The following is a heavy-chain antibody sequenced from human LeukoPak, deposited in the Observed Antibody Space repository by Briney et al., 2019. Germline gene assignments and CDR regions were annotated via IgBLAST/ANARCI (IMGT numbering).Heavy chain of an antibody. CDR3: ARVNPDAKALDFDY. J-gene: IGHJ4*02. CDR1: GFTFSDYY. Sequence: PGGSLRLSCAASGFTFSDYYMSWIRQAPGKGLEWVSYISSSGSTIYYADSVKGRFTISRDNAKNSLYLQMNSLRAEDTAVYYCARVNPDAKALDFDYWGQGTLVTVSS. D-gene: IGHD2-2*01. V-gene: IGHV3-11*01. CDR2: ISSSGSTI.